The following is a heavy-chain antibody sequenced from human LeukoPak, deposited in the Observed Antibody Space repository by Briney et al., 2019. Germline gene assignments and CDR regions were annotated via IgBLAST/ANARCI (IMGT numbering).Heavy chain of an antibody. CDR1: GYSISSGYY. CDR3: ARVVYYYDSSGYSWFDY. V-gene: IGHV4-38-2*02. Sequence: ASETLSLTCTVSGYSISSGYYWGWIRQPPGRGLEGIGSIYHSGSTYYNPSLKSRVTISGDTSKNQFSLKLSSVTAADTAVYYCARVVYYYDSSGYSWFDYWGQGTLVTVSS. D-gene: IGHD3-22*01. J-gene: IGHJ4*02. CDR2: IYHSGST.